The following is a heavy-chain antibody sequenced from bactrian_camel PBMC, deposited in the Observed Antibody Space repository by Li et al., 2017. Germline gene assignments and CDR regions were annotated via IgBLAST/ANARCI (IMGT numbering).Heavy chain of an antibody. CDR1: GWPYSAYL. V-gene: IGHV3S9*01. CDR3: TKDRGRAVVAGSFDS. Sequence: QVQLVESGGGAVRTGESLRLSCEVSGWPYSAYLMAWFRQIPGKEREGVASIESDGGVKYADSVKGRFTISRDNAKNTVSLQMNSLKTEDTAMYYCTKDRGRAVVAGSFDSWGQGTQVTVS. CDR2: IESDGGV. D-gene: IGHD6*01. J-gene: IGHJ6*01.